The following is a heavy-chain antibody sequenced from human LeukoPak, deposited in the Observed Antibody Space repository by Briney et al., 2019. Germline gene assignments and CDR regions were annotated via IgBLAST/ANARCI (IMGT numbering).Heavy chain of an antibody. CDR1: GFTVSSNY. V-gene: IGHV3-53*01. J-gene: IGHJ2*01. Sequence: WGSLRLSCAASGFTVSSNYMSWVRQAPGKGLEWVSVIYSGGSTYYADSVKGRFTISRDNSKNTLYLQMNSLRAEDTAVYYCAKDTASSWWYFDLWGRGTLVTVSS. CDR3: AKDTASSWWYFDL. D-gene: IGHD5-18*01. CDR2: IYSGGST.